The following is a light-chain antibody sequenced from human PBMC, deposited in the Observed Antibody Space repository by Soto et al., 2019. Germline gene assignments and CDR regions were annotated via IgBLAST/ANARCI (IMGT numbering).Light chain of an antibody. CDR2: SAS. Sequence: EVVVTQSPATLSVSPGESVTLSCRASQSIGPKLAWYQHIPGQAPRLLMYSASLRANGIPARFSGSGSGTQFTLNISSLRSEDFGIYYCQHNNNWPPEGTFGHGTRVDV. CDR1: QSIGPK. J-gene: IGKJ3*01. CDR3: QHNNNWPPEGT. V-gene: IGKV3-15*01.